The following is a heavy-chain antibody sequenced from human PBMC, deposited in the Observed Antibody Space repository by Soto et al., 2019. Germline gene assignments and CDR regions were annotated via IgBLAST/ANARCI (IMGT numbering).Heavy chain of an antibody. V-gene: IGHV1-18*01. CDR2: ISAYNGNT. CDR1: GYTFTIYG. Sequence: ASVKVSCKASGYTFTIYGISCVLQAPLQWLDWMGCISAYNGNTNYAQKLQGRVTMTTDTSTSTAYMELRSLRSDDTAVYYCARDFRLGYCSSTSCYKVREADAFDIWGQGTMVTVS. D-gene: IGHD2-2*02. J-gene: IGHJ3*02. CDR3: ARDFRLGYCSSTSCYKVREADAFDI.